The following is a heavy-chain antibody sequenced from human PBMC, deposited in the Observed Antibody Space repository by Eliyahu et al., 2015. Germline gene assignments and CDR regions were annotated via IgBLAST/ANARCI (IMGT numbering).Heavy chain of an antibody. J-gene: IGHJ5*02. Sequence: QLQLQESGPGLVRPSETLSLTCTVSGASVSSPNSYWGWIRQSPGKGLXWIGNIHYTGSIHYNPSLRNRVSITIPEDISKNQFSLRLTSLTAADTGVYYCARPLWLEDLKNYFDPWGPGTQVIVSS. CDR2: IHYTGSI. V-gene: IGHV4-39*01. CDR1: GASVSSPNSY. D-gene: IGHD1-7*01. CDR3: ARPLWLEDLKNYFDP.